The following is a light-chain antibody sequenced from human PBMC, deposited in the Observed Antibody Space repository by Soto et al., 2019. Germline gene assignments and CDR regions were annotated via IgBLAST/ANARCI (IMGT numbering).Light chain of an antibody. CDR3: QQYGSWT. Sequence: EVRMTQSPATLSVSPGERVILSCRASQRISNDLAWYQQKPGQAPRLLIYGASSRATGIPDSFSGSGSGTDFTLTISRLEPEDFAVYYCQQYGSWTFGQGTKVDIK. CDR2: GAS. J-gene: IGKJ1*01. V-gene: IGKV3-20*01. CDR1: QRISND.